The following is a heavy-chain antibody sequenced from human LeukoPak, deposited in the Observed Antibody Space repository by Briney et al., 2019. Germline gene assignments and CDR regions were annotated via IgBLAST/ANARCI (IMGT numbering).Heavy chain of an antibody. CDR1: GGSISSYY. V-gene: IGHV4-39*02. Sequence: PSETLSLTCTVSGGSISSYYWGWIRQPPGKGLEWIGSIYYSGSTYYNPSLKSRVTISVDTSKNQFSLKLSSVTAADTAVYYCARDDYGDYEGGFDYWGQGTLVTVSS. CDR3: ARDDYGDYEGGFDY. J-gene: IGHJ4*02. CDR2: IYYSGST. D-gene: IGHD4-17*01.